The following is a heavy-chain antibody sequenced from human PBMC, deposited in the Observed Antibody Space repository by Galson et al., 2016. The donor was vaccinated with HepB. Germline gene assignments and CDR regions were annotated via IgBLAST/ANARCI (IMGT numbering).Heavy chain of an antibody. CDR1: GFTFSNAW. J-gene: IGHJ4*02. V-gene: IGHV3-15*01. CDR2: IKSTTDDGTT. D-gene: IGHD1-1*01. CDR3: TTDRGNDWKFGLAVD. Sequence: SLRLSCAASGFTFSNAWMTWVRQAPGKGLEWVGRIKSTTDDGTTDYAAPVEGRFTISRDDSRKTLYLRMNSLKTEDTAIYYCTTDRGNDWKFGLAVDRGQGTQVTVSS.